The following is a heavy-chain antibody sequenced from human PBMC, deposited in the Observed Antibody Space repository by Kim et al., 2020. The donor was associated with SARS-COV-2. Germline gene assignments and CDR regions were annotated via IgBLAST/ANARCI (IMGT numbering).Heavy chain of an antibody. Sequence: GGSLRLSCAASGFTVSSNYMSWVRQAPGKGLEWVSVIYSGGSTYYADSVKGRFTISRDNSKNTLYLQMNSLRAEDTAVYYCARMLGSGSYLYYYGMDVWGQGTTVTVSS. CDR1: GFTVSSNY. D-gene: IGHD3-10*01. V-gene: IGHV3-53*01. CDR3: ARMLGSGSYLYYYGMDV. CDR2: IYSGGST. J-gene: IGHJ6*02.